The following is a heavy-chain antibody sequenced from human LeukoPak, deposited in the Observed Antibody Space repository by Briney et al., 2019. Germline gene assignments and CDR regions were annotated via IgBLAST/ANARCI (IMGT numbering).Heavy chain of an antibody. CDR1: GYTFTGYY. CDR2: INPNSGGT. V-gene: IGHV1-2*02. D-gene: IGHD6-13*01. CDR3: ARVRIAAAGSTEGYFDY. J-gene: IGHJ4*02. Sequence: ASVKVSCKASGYTFTGYYMHWVGQAPGQGLEWMGWINPNSGGTNYAQKFQGRVTMTRDTSISTAYMELSRLRSDDTAVYYCARVRIAAAGSTEGYFDYWGQGTLVTVSS.